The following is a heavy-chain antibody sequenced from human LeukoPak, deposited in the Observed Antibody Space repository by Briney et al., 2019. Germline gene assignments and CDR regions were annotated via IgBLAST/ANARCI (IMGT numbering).Heavy chain of an antibody. CDR1: GESISGFY. CDR3: ARVGRAGYFDY. V-gene: IGHV4-59*01. D-gene: IGHD3-10*01. CDR2: IYYSGST. Sequence: SETLSLTCTVSGESISGFYWTWIRQPPGKGLEWIGYIYYSGSTNYNPSLKSRVTISVDTSKNQFSLKLSSVTAADTAVYYCARVGRAGYFDYWGQGTLVTVSS. J-gene: IGHJ4*02.